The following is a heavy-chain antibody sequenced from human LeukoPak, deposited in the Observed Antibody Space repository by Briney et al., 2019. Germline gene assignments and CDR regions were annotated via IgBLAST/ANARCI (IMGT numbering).Heavy chain of an antibody. Sequence: GASVKVSCKASGYTFTSYGISWVRQAPGQGLEWMGWISAYNGNTNYAQKLQGRVTMTTHTSTSTAYMELRSLRSDDTAVYYCARDLAAVAGRGDFDYWGQGTLVTVSS. CDR2: ISAYNGNT. CDR1: GYTFTSYG. CDR3: ARDLAAVAGRGDFDY. V-gene: IGHV1-18*01. D-gene: IGHD6-19*01. J-gene: IGHJ4*02.